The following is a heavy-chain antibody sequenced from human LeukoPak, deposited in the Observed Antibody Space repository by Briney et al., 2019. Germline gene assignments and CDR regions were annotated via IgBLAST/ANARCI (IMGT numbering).Heavy chain of an antibody. D-gene: IGHD4-17*01. Sequence: PGGSLRLSCTLSGLAVSDNYLSWVRQAPGKGLERVSVIFPNGNTYSADFVEGRFSISRDKSTNTLFLDMSRVGTDDTAVCFCARANPVYGDFDYWGQGTLVSVSS. CDR1: GLAVSDNY. CDR3: ARANPVYGDFDY. CDR2: IFPNGNT. V-gene: IGHV3-53*01. J-gene: IGHJ4*02.